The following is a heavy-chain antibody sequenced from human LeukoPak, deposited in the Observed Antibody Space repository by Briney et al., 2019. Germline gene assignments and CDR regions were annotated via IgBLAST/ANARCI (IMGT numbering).Heavy chain of an antibody. CDR3: AREVLGNYPLYYYYGMDV. Sequence: ASVKVSCKASGYTFTSYGISWVRQAPGQGLEWMGWISAYNGNTNYAQKLQGRVTMTTDASTSTAYMELRSLRSDDTAVYYCAREVLGNYPLYYYYGMDVWGQGTTVTVSS. CDR1: GYTFTSYG. D-gene: IGHD4-11*01. CDR2: ISAYNGNT. J-gene: IGHJ6*02. V-gene: IGHV1-18*01.